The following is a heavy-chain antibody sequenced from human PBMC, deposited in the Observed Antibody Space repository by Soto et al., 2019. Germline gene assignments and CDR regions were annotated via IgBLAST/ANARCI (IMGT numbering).Heavy chain of an antibody. D-gene: IGHD2-21*01. CDR3: ARGDCFTEPYFHH. V-gene: IGHV4-30-4*01. Sequence: SGTCIVSGGSIISKKYYWSWLRQPPAKGLEWSGYIYHRGNTYYNPSLKSRLIISVDTSRNQFSLNLGSVTAADTAVYDCARGDCFTEPYFHHWGQVT. J-gene: IGHJ4*02. CDR1: GGSIISKKYY. CDR2: IYHRGNT.